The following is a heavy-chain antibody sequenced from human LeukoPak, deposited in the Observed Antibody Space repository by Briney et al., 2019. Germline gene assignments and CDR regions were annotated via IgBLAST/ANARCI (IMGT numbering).Heavy chain of an antibody. CDR3: ARDLAKDDAFDI. CDR1: GFTFSSYW. Sequence: GGSLRPSCAASGFTFSSYWMSWVRQAPGKGLEWVANIKQDGSEKYYVDSVKGRFTISRDNAKNTLYLQMNSLRAEDTAVYYCARDLAKDDAFDIWGQGTMVTVSS. V-gene: IGHV3-7*01. J-gene: IGHJ3*02. CDR2: IKQDGSEK.